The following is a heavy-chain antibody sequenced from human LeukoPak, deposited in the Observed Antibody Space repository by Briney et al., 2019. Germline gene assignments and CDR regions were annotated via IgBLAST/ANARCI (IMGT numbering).Heavy chain of an antibody. CDR2: IIPIFGTA. D-gene: IGHD6-19*01. Sequence: ASVKVSCKASGGTFSSYAISWVRQAPGQGLEWMGGIIPIFGTANYAQKFQGRVTITADESTSTAYMELSSLRSEDTAVYYCARERASVAGTNYYYGMDVWGQGTTVTVSS. CDR3: ARERASVAGTNYYYGMDV. V-gene: IGHV1-69*13. CDR1: GGTFSSYA. J-gene: IGHJ6*02.